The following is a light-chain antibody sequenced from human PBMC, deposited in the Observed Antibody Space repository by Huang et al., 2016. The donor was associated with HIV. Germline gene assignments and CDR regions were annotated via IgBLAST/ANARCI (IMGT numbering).Light chain of an antibody. CDR3: QQYERPPDT. J-gene: IGKJ3*01. CDR2: GAS. CDR1: QSVGIY. V-gene: IGKV3-20*01. Sequence: EIVLTQSPGTLSLSPGERATLSCRASQSVGIYLAWYQQKPGQAPRLLIYGASTWVTGIPDRFRGGGSGTDFTLSISRLEPEDFAVYYCQQYERPPDTFGPGTKVNIK.